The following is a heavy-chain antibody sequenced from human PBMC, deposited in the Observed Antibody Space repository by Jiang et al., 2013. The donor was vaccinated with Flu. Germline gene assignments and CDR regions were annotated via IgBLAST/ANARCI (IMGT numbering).Heavy chain of an antibody. V-gene: IGHV1-46*02. CDR3: AREMATYYYGSGSHDAFDI. CDR1: GFTFNYDY. CDR2: ISPVGGST. J-gene: IGHJ3*02. Sequence: SGAEVKKPGASVKVSCRASGFTFNYDYLHWVRQAPGQGLEWMGLISPVGGSTDYAQKFQGRVTLTTDTSTTTIYMMLSGLTSEDTAVYYCAREMATYYYGSGSHDAFDIWGQGTMVTVSS. D-gene: IGHD3-10*01.